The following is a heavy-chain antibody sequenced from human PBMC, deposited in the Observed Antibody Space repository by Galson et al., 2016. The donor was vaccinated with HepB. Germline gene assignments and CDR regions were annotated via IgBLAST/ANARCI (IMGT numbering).Heavy chain of an antibody. CDR1: GFTFRNHQ. J-gene: IGHJ4*02. CDR3: ARDLSGPDF. Sequence: SLRLSCAVSGFTFRNHQMHWVRQVSGKGLVWVSRIEGDGTRPIYADSEKGRFTISRDNAENTLYLQMNSLRAEDTAVYYCARDLSGPDFWGQGTLVTVSS. V-gene: IGHV3-74*01. CDR2: IEGDGTRP.